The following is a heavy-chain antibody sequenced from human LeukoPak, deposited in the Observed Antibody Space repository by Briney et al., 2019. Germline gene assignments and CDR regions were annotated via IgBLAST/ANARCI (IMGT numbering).Heavy chain of an antibody. CDR1: GDTFTGDY. J-gene: IGHJ3*02. D-gene: IGHD6-19*01. Sequence: ASVKVSCKASGDTFTGDYMHWVRQAPGEGLEGMGGINPNNGGKNYANKFPGSVTITRDPSIRTAYMELSRLSSDDTDVYCCASDLGSAPSVAGRGAVAFDIWGQGTMVPVSS. CDR3: ASDLGSAPSVAGRGAVAFDI. CDR2: INPNNGGK. V-gene: IGHV1-2*02.